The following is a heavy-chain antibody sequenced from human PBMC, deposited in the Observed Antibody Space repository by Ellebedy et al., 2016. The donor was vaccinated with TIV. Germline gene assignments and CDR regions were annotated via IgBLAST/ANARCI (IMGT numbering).Heavy chain of an antibody. CDR1: GFTFSSYA. Sequence: GESLKISCSASGFTFSSYAMHWVRQAPGKGLEYVSAISSNGGSTYYADSVKGRFTISRDNSKNTLYLQMNSLRAEDTAVYYCAKDRATVTTLFYYYYGMDVWGQGTTVTVSS. V-gene: IGHV3-64*04. D-gene: IGHD4-17*01. J-gene: IGHJ6*02. CDR2: ISSNGGST. CDR3: AKDRATVTTLFYYYYGMDV.